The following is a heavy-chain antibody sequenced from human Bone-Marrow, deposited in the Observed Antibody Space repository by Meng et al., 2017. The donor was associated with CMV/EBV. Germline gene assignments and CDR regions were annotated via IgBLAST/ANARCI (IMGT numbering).Heavy chain of an antibody. CDR1: GFTFSSYW. D-gene: IGHD3-3*01. Sequence: GGSLRLSCAASGFTFSSYWMHWVRQAPGKGLVWVSRINSDGSSTSYADSVKGRFTISRDNAKNTLYLQMNSLRAEDTAVYYCARFQYYDFWSGYPPLWGQGTLVTVSS. J-gene: IGHJ4*02. CDR2: INSDGSST. V-gene: IGHV3-74*01. CDR3: ARFQYYDFWSGYPPL.